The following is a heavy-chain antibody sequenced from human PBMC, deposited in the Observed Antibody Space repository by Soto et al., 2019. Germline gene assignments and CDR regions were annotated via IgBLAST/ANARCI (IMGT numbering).Heavy chain of an antibody. CDR2: IIPIFGTA. J-gene: IGHJ6*01. CDR1: GGTFSSYA. D-gene: IGHD3-22*01. CDR3: ARARPSYDSSGDDPYYYYYYGMDV. Sequence: QVQLVQSGAEVKKPGSSVKVSCKASGGTFSSYAISWVRQAPGQGLEWMGGIIPIFGTANYAQKFQGRVTITADESKSTAYMELRSLRSEDTAVYYCARARPSYDSSGDDPYYYYYYGMDVWGQGTTVTVSS. V-gene: IGHV1-69*01.